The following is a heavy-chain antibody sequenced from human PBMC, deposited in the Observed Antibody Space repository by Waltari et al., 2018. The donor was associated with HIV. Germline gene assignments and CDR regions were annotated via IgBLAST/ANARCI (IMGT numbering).Heavy chain of an antibody. J-gene: IGHJ4*02. CDR2: MNCSGSST. D-gene: IGHD3-10*01. Sequence: EVQLVESGGGVVRPGGSLRLSCAASGFTFDDYGMSWVRQAPGKGLEWVSGMNCSGSSTCYGASVKGRFTVYRDNAKKSLHLHMKNLRAEDTALYFCARVIKRYYYGPEWGEYLDYWGQGTLVTVSS. CDR3: ARVIKRYYYGPEWGEYLDY. V-gene: IGHV3-20*04. CDR1: GFTFDDYG.